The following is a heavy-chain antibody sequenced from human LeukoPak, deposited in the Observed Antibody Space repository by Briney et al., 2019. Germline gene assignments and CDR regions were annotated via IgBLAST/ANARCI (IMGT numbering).Heavy chain of an antibody. CDR1: GGSISSYY. J-gene: IGHJ4*02. Sequence: SETLSLTCTVSGGSISSYYWSWIRQPPGKGLEWIGYIYYSGSTNYNPSLKSRVTISVDTSKNQFSLKLSSVTAADTAVYYCARGLEYYDSSGYSVFDYWGQGTLVTVSS. D-gene: IGHD3-22*01. CDR3: ARGLEYYDSSGYSVFDY. CDR2: IYYSGST. V-gene: IGHV4-59*01.